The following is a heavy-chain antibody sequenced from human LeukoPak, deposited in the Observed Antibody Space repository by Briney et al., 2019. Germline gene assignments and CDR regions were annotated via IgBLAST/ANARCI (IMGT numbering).Heavy chain of an antibody. CDR1: GFTFNSYA. D-gene: IGHD6-19*01. CDR3: AKDRIGGVAVAGKGRWFDP. J-gene: IGHJ5*02. Sequence: GGSLRLSCAASGFTFNSYAMSWVRQAPGKGLEWVSTISGSGDRTSYADSVKGRFTISRDNSKNTLFLQMNSLRAEDTAVYYCAKDRIGGVAVAGKGRWFDPWGQGTLVTVSS. V-gene: IGHV3-23*01. CDR2: ISGSGDRT.